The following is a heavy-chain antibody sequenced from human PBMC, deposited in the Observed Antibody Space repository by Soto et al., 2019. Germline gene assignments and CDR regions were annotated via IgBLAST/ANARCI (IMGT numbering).Heavy chain of an antibody. CDR2: INRDGSET. V-gene: IGHV3-7*01. J-gene: IGHJ5*02. CDR3: LREGGLRRFVP. D-gene: IGHD4-17*01. Sequence: EVQVVESGGGLVQPGGSLRLSCAASGFTLSNYWMSWVRQAPGTGLEWVAHINRDGSETYYGDSVEGRFTISRDNAKNSPYLQLNSLEVADTAVYCCLREGGLRRFVPWGQGTLVIVSS. CDR1: GFTLSNYW.